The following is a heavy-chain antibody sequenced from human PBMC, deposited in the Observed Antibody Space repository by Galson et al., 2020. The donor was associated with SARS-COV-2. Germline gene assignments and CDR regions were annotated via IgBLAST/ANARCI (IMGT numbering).Heavy chain of an antibody. D-gene: IGHD6-19*01. V-gene: IGHV4-39*07. J-gene: IGHJ4*02. Sequence: SETLSLTCTVSGGSISSSSYYWGWIRQPPGKGLEWIGSIYYSGSTYYNPSLKSRVTISVDTSKNQFSLKLSSVTAADTAVYYCAREEDSSGWYVYYWGQGTLVTVSS. CDR3: AREEDSSGWYVYY. CDR2: IYYSGST. CDR1: GGSISSSSYY.